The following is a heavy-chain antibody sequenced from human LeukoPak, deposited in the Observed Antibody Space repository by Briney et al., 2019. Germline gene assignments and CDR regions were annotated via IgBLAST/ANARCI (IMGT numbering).Heavy chain of an antibody. CDR1: GYTFTSYA. D-gene: IGHD1-26*01. CDR2: INTNTGNP. J-gene: IGHJ3*02. Sequence: ASVKVSCKASGYTFTSYAMNWVRQAPGQGLEWMGWINTNTGNPTYAQGFTGRFVFSLDTSVSTAYLQISSLKAEDTAVYYCARGAWELPYDAFDIWGQGTMVTVSS. CDR3: ARGAWELPYDAFDI. V-gene: IGHV7-4-1*02.